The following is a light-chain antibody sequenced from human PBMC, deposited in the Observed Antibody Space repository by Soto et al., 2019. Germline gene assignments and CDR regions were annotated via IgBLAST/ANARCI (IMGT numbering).Light chain of an antibody. V-gene: IGKV3-20*01. CDR1: QSVSSSY. CDR2: GAS. CDR3: KSSAGSPHT. Sequence: EIVLTQSPGTLSLSPGERATLSCRASQSVSSSYLAWYQQKPGQAPRLLIYGASSRASGIPDRFSGSGSGTNFVLTITSLEPEDRELYFCKSSAGSPHTFGQGTKLPI. J-gene: IGKJ2*01.